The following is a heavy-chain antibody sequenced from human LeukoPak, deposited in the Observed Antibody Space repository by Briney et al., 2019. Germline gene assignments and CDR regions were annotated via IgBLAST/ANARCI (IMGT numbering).Heavy chain of an antibody. CDR2: IYPGDSDT. J-gene: IGHJ4*02. CDR3: ARSDGGVWYFDY. D-gene: IGHD3-3*01. Sequence: PGVSLKISSKGSGYSFTNYWIAWVRQMPGKGLEWMGIIYPGDSDTRYSPSFQGQVTISADKSISTAYLQWSSLEASDTAMYYCARSDGGVWYFDYWGQGTLVTVAS. CDR1: GYSFTNYW. V-gene: IGHV5-51*01.